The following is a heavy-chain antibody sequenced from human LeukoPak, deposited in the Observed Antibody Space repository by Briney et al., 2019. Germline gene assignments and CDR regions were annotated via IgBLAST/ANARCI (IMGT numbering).Heavy chain of an antibody. V-gene: IGHV4-34*01. CDR2: INHSGST. CDR1: GGSFSGYY. Sequence: PSETLSLTCAVYGGSFSGYYWSWIRQPPGKGLEWIGEINHSGSTNYNPSLKSRVTISVDTSKNQFSLKLSSVTAADTAVYYCARDGGYKKTFDYWGQGTLVTVSS. CDR3: ARDGGYKKTFDY. J-gene: IGHJ4*02. D-gene: IGHD1-26*01.